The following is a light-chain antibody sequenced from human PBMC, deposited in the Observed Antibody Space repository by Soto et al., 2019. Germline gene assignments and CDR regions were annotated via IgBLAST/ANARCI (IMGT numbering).Light chain of an antibody. V-gene: IGLV1-51*02. CDR1: SSNVGKNR. CDR3: GAWDTSLSAVL. Sequence: QSVLTQPPSVSAAPGQKVTISCSGGSSNVGKNRVSWYQQEPGTAPKLLIYENNKRPSGIPDRFSGSKSGTSATLGITGLQTGDEADYYCGAWDTSLSAVLFGGGTKLTVL. J-gene: IGLJ2*01. CDR2: ENN.